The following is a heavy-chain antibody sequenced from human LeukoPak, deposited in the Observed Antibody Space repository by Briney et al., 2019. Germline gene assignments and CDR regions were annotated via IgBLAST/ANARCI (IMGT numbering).Heavy chain of an antibody. J-gene: IGHJ4*02. CDR3: ASLCSSTSCYTEGNFDY. V-gene: IGHV4-38-2*02. CDR1: GYSISSGYY. CDR2: IYHSGST. Sequence: SETLSLTCTVSGYSISSGYYWGWIRQPPGKGLEWIGSIYHSGSTYYNPSLKSRVTISVDTSKNQFFLKLSSVTAADTAVYYCASLCSSTSCYTEGNFDYWGQGTLVTVSS. D-gene: IGHD2-2*02.